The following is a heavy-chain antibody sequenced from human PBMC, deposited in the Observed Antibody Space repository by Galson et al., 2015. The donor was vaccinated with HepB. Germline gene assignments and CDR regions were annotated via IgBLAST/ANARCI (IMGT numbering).Heavy chain of an antibody. CDR1: GYTLTVLS. D-gene: IGHD3-9*01. V-gene: IGHV1-24*01. CDR2: VEPADGDT. CDR3: AIPPYGILTGFGF. J-gene: IGHJ4*02. Sequence: SVKVSCKASGYTLTVLSLYWVRQAPGKGLEWMGGVEPADGDTNYAPTLQGRVTMTEDTSTDTASMQLSSLRSDDTAVYYCAIPPYGILTGFGFWGQGTPVTVSS.